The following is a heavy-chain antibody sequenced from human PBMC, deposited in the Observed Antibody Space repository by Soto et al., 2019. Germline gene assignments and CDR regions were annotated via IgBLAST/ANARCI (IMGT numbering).Heavy chain of an antibody. D-gene: IGHD3-22*01. CDR3: ARDSATYYYDRSGYYYFDY. CDR2: IIPIFGTA. CDR1: GYIFTSYY. J-gene: IGHJ4*02. Sequence: SVKVSCKASGYIFTSYYIHLVRQAPGQGLEWMGGIIPIFGTANYAQKFQGRVTITADESTSTAYMELSSLRSEDTAVYYCARDSATYYYDRSGYYYFDYWGQGTLVTVSS. V-gene: IGHV1-69*13.